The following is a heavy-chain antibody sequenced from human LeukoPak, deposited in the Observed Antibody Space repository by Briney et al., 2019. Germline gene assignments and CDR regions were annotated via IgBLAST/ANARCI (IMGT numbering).Heavy chain of an antibody. CDR2: IWYDGSNK. Sequence: PGGSLSLSCAASGFTFSSYGMHWVRQAPGKGLEWVAVIWYDGSNKYYADSVKGRFTISRDNSKNTLSLQMNSLRAEETAVCYCARDHGSGWTGDYFDYWGQGTLVTVSS. V-gene: IGHV3-33*01. J-gene: IGHJ4*02. CDR1: GFTFSSYG. CDR3: ARDHGSGWTGDYFDY. D-gene: IGHD6-19*01.